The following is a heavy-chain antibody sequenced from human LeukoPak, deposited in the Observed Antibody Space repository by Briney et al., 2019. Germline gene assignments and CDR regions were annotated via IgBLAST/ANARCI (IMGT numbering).Heavy chain of an antibody. Sequence: SETLSLTCTVSGDSITSYYWTWIRQPPGKGLEWIGYIDYSGSTNYNPSLKSRVTISVDTSKSQFSLKLSSATAADTAVYYCARIVRSTRTFDYWGRGILVTVSS. CDR2: IDYSGST. CDR1: GDSITSYY. CDR3: ARIVRSTRTFDY. D-gene: IGHD3-16*02. V-gene: IGHV4-59*01. J-gene: IGHJ4*02.